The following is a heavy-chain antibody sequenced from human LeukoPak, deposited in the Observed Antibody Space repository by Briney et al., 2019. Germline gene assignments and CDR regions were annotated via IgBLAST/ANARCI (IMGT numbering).Heavy chain of an antibody. CDR3: ARAMGITMVRGVLSY. Sequence: ASVKVSCKASGYTFTSYDTNWVRQATGQGLEWMGWMNPNSGNTGYAQKFQGRVTMTRNTSISTAYMELSSLRSEDTAVYYCARAMGITMVRGVLSYWGQGTLVTVSS. V-gene: IGHV1-8*01. J-gene: IGHJ4*02. D-gene: IGHD3-10*01. CDR2: MNPNSGNT. CDR1: GYTFTSYD.